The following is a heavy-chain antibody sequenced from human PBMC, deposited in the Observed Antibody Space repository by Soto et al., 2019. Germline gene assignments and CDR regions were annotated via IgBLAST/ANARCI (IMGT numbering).Heavy chain of an antibody. CDR2: ISSNGGST. D-gene: IGHD2-2*01. J-gene: IGHJ5*02. CDR1: GFTFSSYA. V-gene: IGHV3-64D*08. CDR3: VKVRCWGSTSCYYVDP. Sequence: GGSLRLSCSASGFTFSSYAMHWVRQAPGKGLEYVSAISSNGGSTYYADSVKGGFTNSRDNSKNTLYLQMSSLRAEDTAVYYCVKVRCWGSTSCYYVDPWGQGTLVTVSS.